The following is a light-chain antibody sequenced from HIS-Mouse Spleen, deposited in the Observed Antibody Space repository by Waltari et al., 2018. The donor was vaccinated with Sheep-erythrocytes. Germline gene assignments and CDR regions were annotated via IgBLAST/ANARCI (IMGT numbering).Light chain of an antibody. Sequence: QSALTQPRSVSGSPGQSVTISCTGTSSDVGGYNYVSWYQQHPGKAPKLMIYDVSKRPAGVPDRFPGSKSGNTASLTISVLQAEDEADYYCCSYSGSYNHVFATGTKVTVL. J-gene: IGLJ1*01. CDR1: SSDVGGYNY. CDR3: CSYSGSYNHV. V-gene: IGLV2-11*01. CDR2: DVS.